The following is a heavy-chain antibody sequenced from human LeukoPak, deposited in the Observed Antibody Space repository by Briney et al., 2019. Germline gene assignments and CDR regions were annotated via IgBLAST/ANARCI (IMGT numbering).Heavy chain of an antibody. CDR2: INPNSGGT. CDR1: GYTFTGYY. V-gene: IGHV1-2*02. Sequence: ASVKVPCKASGYTFTGYYMHWVRQAHGQGLEWMGWINPNSGGTNYAQKFQGRVTMTRDTSISTAYMELSRLGSDDTAVYYCARDFFMITFGGVINDAFDIWGQGTMVTASS. J-gene: IGHJ3*02. CDR3: ARDFFMITFGGVINDAFDI. D-gene: IGHD3-16*01.